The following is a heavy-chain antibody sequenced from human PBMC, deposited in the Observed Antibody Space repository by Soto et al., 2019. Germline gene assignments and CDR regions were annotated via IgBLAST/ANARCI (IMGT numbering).Heavy chain of an antibody. V-gene: IGHV4-59*01. J-gene: IGHJ5*02. CDR2: IYYSGST. CDR3: ARSSGWYNNWFDP. CDR1: GGSISSYY. Sequence: SETLSLTCTVSGGSISSYYWSWIRQPPGKGLEWIGYIYYSGSTNYNPSLKSRVTISVDTSKNQFSLKLSSVTAADTAVYYCARSSGWYNNWFDPWGQGTLVTVSS. D-gene: IGHD6-19*01.